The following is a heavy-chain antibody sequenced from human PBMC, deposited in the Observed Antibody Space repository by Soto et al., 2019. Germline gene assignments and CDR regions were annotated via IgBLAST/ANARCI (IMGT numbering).Heavy chain of an antibody. CDR3: ARDSLVMGYYFVY. J-gene: IGHJ4*02. CDR2: IKQDGSQQ. CDR1: GFTFSDYW. V-gene: IGHV3-7*03. D-gene: IGHD3-9*01. Sequence: GGSLRLSCATSGFTFSDYWMSWVRQAPGKWPEWVASIKQDGSQQDYDDSVKGRFTISRDNAKNSVYLQVNRLRVEDTAVYHCARDSLVMGYYFVYWGQGTQVTVSS.